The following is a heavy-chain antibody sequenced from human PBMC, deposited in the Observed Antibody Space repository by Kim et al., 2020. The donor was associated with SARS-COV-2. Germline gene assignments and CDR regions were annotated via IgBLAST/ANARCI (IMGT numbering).Heavy chain of an antibody. D-gene: IGHD1-26*01. J-gene: IGHJ4*02. V-gene: IGHV4-59*08. CDR3: ARRYSGTYYFDY. Sequence: KYNPSLKSRVTISVDKSKNQFSLKLSSVTAADTAVYYCARRYSGTYYFDYWGQGTLVTVSS.